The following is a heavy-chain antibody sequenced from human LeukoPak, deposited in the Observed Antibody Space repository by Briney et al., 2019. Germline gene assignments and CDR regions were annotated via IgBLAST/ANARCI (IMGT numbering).Heavy chain of an antibody. Sequence: SETLSLTCTVSGGSISSGGYYWSWIRHHPGKGLEWIGYIYYSGSTYYNPSLKSRVTISVDTSKNQFSLKLSSVTAADTAVYYCARDSPNGDYGSDYWGQGTLVTVSS. J-gene: IGHJ4*02. CDR1: GGSISSGGYY. V-gene: IGHV4-31*03. CDR2: IYYSGST. CDR3: ARDSPNGDYGSDY. D-gene: IGHD4-17*01.